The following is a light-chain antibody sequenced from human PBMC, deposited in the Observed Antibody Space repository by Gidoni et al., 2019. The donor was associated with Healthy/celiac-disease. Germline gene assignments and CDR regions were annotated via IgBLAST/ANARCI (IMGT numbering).Light chain of an antibody. CDR2: DAS. CDR3: QQSSNWPPT. V-gene: IGKV3-11*01. CDR1: QSVSSY. J-gene: IGKJ4*01. Sequence: EIVLTQSPATLSLSPGDRATLSCRASQSVSSYLAWFQQKPGQAPRLLIYDASIRATGIPVRLSGSGSGTDFTLTISSLEPEDFSVYYCQQSSNWPPTFGGGTKVEIK.